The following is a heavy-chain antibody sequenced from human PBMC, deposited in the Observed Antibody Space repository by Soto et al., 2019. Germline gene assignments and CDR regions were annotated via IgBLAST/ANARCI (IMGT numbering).Heavy chain of an antibody. J-gene: IGHJ5*02. Sequence: WIWIRQHPGKGLEWIGYIYYSGSTYYNPSLKSRVTISVDTSKNQFSLKLRSVTAADTAVYYCARDVVGDYTWFDPWGQGTLVTVSS. CDR2: IYYSGST. V-gene: IGHV4-31*02. CDR3: ARDVVGDYTWFDP. D-gene: IGHD3-3*01.